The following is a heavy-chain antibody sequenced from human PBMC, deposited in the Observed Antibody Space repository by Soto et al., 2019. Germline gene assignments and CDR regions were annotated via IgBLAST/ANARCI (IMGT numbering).Heavy chain of an antibody. CDR2: ISGSGGST. D-gene: IGHD3-3*01. Sequence: PGGSLRLSCAASGFTFSSYAMSWVRQAPGKGLEWVSAISGSGGSTYYADSVKGRFTISRDNSKNTLYLQMNSLRAEDTAVYYCAKDRSVSRLRFLSQSYYYMDVWGKGTTVTVSS. V-gene: IGHV3-23*01. CDR1: GFTFSSYA. J-gene: IGHJ6*03. CDR3: AKDRSVSRLRFLSQSYYYMDV.